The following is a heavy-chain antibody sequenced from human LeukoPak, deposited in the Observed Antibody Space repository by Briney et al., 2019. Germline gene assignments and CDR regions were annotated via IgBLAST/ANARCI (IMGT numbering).Heavy chain of an antibody. J-gene: IGHJ4*02. Sequence: PGGSLRLSCAASGFTFSSSAMNWVRQAPGKGLEWVSSISASGGNTYYPDSVKGRFTISRDNSKNTLYLQMNSLRAEDTALYYCTKDYYSSGSFYNGWGQGTLVNVSS. CDR2: ISASGGNT. CDR3: TKDYYSSGSFYNG. V-gene: IGHV3-23*01. D-gene: IGHD3-10*01. CDR1: GFTFSSSA.